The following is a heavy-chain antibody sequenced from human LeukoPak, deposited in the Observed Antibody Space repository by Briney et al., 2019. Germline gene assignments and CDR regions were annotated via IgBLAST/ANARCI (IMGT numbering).Heavy chain of an antibody. J-gene: IGHJ4*02. CDR1: GFTFSSNS. Sequence: GGSLRLSCAASGFTFSSNSMNWVRQAPGKGLEWVSSISSSSSYIYYADSVKGRFTISRDNAKNSLYLQMNSLRAEDTAVYYCARGGYSYGLYDYWGQGTLVTVSS. CDR3: ARGGYSYGLYDY. D-gene: IGHD5-18*01. CDR2: ISSSSSYI. V-gene: IGHV3-21*01.